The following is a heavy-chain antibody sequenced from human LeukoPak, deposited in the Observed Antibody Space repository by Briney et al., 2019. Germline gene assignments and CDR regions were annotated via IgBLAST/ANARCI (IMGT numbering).Heavy chain of an antibody. D-gene: IGHD7-27*01. CDR3: ARVLNWGEDYMDV. J-gene: IGHJ6*03. Sequence: PGGSLRLSCAASGFTFSTYTMHWVRHAPGKGLEWVAVISYDGSNKYYADSVKGRFTISRDNSKNTLNLQMNSLRAEDTAVYYCARVLNWGEDYMDVWGKGTTVTAPS. CDR1: GFTFSTYT. CDR2: ISYDGSNK. V-gene: IGHV3-30-3*01.